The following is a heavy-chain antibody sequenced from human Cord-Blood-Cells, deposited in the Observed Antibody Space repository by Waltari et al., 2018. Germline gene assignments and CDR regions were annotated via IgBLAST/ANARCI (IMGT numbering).Heavy chain of an antibody. D-gene: IGHD4-17*01. V-gene: IGHV1-69*01. CDR3: ASPMTTSYYFDY. Sequence: QVQLVQSGAEVKKPGSSVKVSCEAYGGTFSSYPIRWHRQAPGQGLEWMGGIIPIFGTANYAQKFQGRVTITADESTSTAYMELSSLRSEDTAVYYCASPMTTSYYFDYWGQGTLVTVSS. CDR2: IIPIFGTA. CDR1: GGTFSSYP. J-gene: IGHJ4*02.